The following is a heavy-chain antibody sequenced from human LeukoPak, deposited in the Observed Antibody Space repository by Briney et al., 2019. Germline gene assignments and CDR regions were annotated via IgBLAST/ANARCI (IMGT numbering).Heavy chain of an antibody. Sequence: PGGSLRLSCAASGFTFSSYAMHWVRQAPGKGLEGVAVISYGGDNKYYADSVKGRFTISRDNSKNKLYLQMTSLRAEDTAVYYCARDFEAHDLRPIGYWGQGTLVTVSS. CDR1: GFTFSSYA. CDR2: ISYGGDNK. V-gene: IGHV3-30*01. J-gene: IGHJ4*02. D-gene: IGHD3-3*01. CDR3: ARDFEAHDLRPIGY.